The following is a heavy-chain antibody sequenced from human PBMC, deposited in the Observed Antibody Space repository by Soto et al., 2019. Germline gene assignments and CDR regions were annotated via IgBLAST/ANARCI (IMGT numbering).Heavy chain of an antibody. J-gene: IGHJ4*02. CDR3: ARDDGYSYGAFSY. Sequence: QVQLVESGGGVVQPGRSLRLSCAASGFTFSSYGMHWVRQAPGKGLEWVAVIWYDGSNKYYADSVKGRFTISRDNSKNKLYLQMNSLRAEDTAVYYCARDDGYSYGAFSYWGQGTLVTVSS. D-gene: IGHD5-18*01. V-gene: IGHV3-33*01. CDR1: GFTFSSYG. CDR2: IWYDGSNK.